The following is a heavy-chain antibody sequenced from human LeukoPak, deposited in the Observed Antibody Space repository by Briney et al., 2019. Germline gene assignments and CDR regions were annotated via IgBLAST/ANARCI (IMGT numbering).Heavy chain of an antibody. CDR3: ARVEEYYDYVWGSYRPYFDY. Sequence: SGTLSLTCAVCGGSFSGYYWSWIRQPPGKGLEWIGEINHSGSTNYNPSLRSRVTISVDTSKNQFSLKLSSVTAADTAVYYCARVEEYYDYVWGSYRPYFDYWGQGTLVTVSS. D-gene: IGHD3-16*02. V-gene: IGHV4-34*01. CDR1: GGSFSGYY. J-gene: IGHJ4*02. CDR2: INHSGST.